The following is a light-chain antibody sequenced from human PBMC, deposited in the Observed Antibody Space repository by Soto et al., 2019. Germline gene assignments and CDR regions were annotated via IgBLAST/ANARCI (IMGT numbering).Light chain of an antibody. CDR2: AAS. V-gene: IGKV1-9*01. CDR3: QQADSFPHT. CDR1: QGISSY. Sequence: IQLTQSPSSLSASVGDRVTITFRASQGISSYLAWYQQKPGEAPKLLIYAASTLQSGVPSRFSGSGSGTEFTLTISSLQPEDVATYFCQQADSFPHTFGQGTKVDIK. J-gene: IGKJ2*01.